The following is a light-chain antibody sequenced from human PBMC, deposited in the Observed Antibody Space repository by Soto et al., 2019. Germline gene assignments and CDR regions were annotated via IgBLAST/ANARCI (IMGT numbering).Light chain of an antibody. CDR3: QQYISYSYT. V-gene: IGKV1-5*01. Sequence: DIQMTQSPSTLSASVGDRVTITCRASQTISNWLAWYQQKPEKAPKLLIYDASSLHSGVPSRFSGSGSGTECTLTISSLQPDDVATYYCQQYISYSYTFGQGTKLEI. J-gene: IGKJ2*01. CDR1: QTISNW. CDR2: DAS.